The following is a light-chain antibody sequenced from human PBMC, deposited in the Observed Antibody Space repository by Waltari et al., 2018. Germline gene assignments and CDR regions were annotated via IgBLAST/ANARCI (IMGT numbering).Light chain of an antibody. V-gene: IGKV3-20*01. CDR1: QSVSRA. J-gene: IGKJ1*01. CDR3: QHYLRLPVT. CDR2: GAS. Sequence: EIVLTQPPGTLSLSLGERATVSCRTSQSVSRALAWYQQKPGQAPRLLIYGASTRATGIPDRFSGSGSGTDVSLTISRLEPDDFAVYYCQHYLRLPVTFGQGTTVEI.